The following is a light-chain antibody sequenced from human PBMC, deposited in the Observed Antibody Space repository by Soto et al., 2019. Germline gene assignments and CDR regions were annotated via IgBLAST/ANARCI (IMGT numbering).Light chain of an antibody. V-gene: IGKV3D-15*01. CDR3: QQYNNWPLT. J-gene: IGKJ4*01. Sequence: EVVMTQSPATLSVSPGERATLSCGASQTVRDNLGWYQQKPGQPPRLLIYGATTRATGIPARFSGSGSGTEFTLTISSLQSEDFAVYYCQQYNNWPLTFGGGTKVDIK. CDR2: GAT. CDR1: QTVRDN.